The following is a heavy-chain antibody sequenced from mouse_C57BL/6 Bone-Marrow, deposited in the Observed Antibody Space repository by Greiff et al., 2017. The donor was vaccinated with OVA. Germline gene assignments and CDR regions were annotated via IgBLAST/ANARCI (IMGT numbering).Heavy chain of an antibody. CDR3: ARHEDYDDLYYAMDY. J-gene: IGHJ4*01. CDR2: ISNGGGST. D-gene: IGHD2-4*01. V-gene: IGHV5-12*01. Sequence: EVQLVESGGGLVQPGGSLKLSCAASGFTFSDYYMYWVRQTPEKRLEWVAYISNGGGSTYYPDTVKGRFTISRDNAKNTLYLQMSRLKSEDTAMYYCARHEDYDDLYYAMDYWGQGTSVTVSS. CDR1: GFTFSDYY.